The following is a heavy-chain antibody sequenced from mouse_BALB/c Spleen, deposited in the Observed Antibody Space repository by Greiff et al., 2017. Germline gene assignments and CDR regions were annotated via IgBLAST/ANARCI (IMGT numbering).Heavy chain of an antibody. CDR1: GFAFSSYD. V-gene: IGHV5-12-1*01. J-gene: IGHJ3*01. D-gene: IGHD3-3*01. CDR3: ARHGGDEGFAY. CDR2: ISSGGGST. Sequence: EVKLVESGGGLVKPGGSLKLSCAASGFAFSSYDMSWVRQTPEKRLEWVAYISSGGGSTYYPDTVKGRFTISRDNAKNTLYLQMSSLKSEDTAMYYCARHGGDEGFAYWGQGTLVTVSA.